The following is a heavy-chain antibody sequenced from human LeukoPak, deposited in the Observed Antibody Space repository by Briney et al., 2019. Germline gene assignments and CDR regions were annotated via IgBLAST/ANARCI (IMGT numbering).Heavy chain of an antibody. V-gene: IGHV3-74*01. Sequence: GGSLRLSCAASGFTFSSYWMHWVRQAPGKGLVWVSRINPDGSTTNYADSVQGRFPISRDNAKNMLYLQMNSLRAEDTAVYYCVRDLRESDFWGQGTLVTVSS. CDR1: GFTFSSYW. CDR3: VRDLRESDF. CDR2: INPDGSTT. J-gene: IGHJ4*02.